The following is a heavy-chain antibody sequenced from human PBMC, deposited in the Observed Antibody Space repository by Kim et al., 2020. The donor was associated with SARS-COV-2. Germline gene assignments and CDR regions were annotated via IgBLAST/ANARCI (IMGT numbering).Heavy chain of an antibody. CDR3: AREYHFDCSGLGRF. CDR2: ISAYNGNT. CDR1: GYVFTSFG. D-gene: IGHD3-22*01. V-gene: IGHV1-18*01. Sequence: ASVKVSCKGSGYVFTSFGISWVRQAPGQGLEWMGWISAYNGNTNYTQKFQDRITLTIETSTTTAYMELRSLRPDDTAMYYCAREYHFDCSGLGRFWGQGT. J-gene: IGHJ4*02.